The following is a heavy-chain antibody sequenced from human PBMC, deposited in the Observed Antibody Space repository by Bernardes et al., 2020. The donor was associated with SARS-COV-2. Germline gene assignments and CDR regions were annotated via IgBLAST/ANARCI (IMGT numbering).Heavy chain of an antibody. Sequence: SETLSLTCTVSGGSISSGGYYWSWIRQHPGKGLEWIGYIYYSGSTYYNPSLKSLVTISVDTSKNQFSLKLSSVTAADTAVYYCAREVVDYDFWSGPFMDVWGKGTTVTVSS. CDR1: GGSISSGGYY. J-gene: IGHJ6*03. CDR3: AREVVDYDFWSGPFMDV. V-gene: IGHV4-31*01. D-gene: IGHD3-3*01. CDR2: IYYSGST.